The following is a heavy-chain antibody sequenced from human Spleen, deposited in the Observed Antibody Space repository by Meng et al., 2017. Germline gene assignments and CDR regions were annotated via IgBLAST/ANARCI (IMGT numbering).Heavy chain of an antibody. J-gene: IGHJ4*02. Sequence: GESLKISCAASGFNFNTYVMTWVRQAPGKGLEWVSTISGKGENTYYADSVKGRFTISRDNSHNTLYLQMNSLRADDTAVYYCAKVWQWLTLVDHWGQGTLVTVSS. CDR3: AKVWQWLTLVDH. V-gene: IGHV3-23*01. D-gene: IGHD6-19*01. CDR2: ISGKGENT. CDR1: GFNFNTYV.